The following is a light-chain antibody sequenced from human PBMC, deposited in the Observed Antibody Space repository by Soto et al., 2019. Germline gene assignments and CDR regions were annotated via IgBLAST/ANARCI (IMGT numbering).Light chain of an antibody. CDR1: QSISSW. J-gene: IGKJ1*01. CDR3: QQYNSYLGT. Sequence: DIQMTQSPSTLSASVGDRVTITCRASQSISSWLAWYQQKPGKAPKLLIYKASSLESGVPPRFSGSGSGTEFTLTISSLQPDDFATYYCQQYNSYLGTFGQGTKVEIK. CDR2: KAS. V-gene: IGKV1-5*03.